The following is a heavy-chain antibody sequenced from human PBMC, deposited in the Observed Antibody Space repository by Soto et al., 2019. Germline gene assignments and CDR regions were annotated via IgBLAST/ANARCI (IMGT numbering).Heavy chain of an antibody. Sequence: GGSLRLSCAASGFTFSSYGMHWVRQAPGKGLEWVAVISYDGSNKYYADSVKGRFTISRDNSKNTLYLQMNSLRAEDTAVYYCAKDRQYYDSSGYYDYWGQGTLVTGSS. J-gene: IGHJ4*02. D-gene: IGHD3-22*01. CDR2: ISYDGSNK. CDR3: AKDRQYYDSSGYYDY. CDR1: GFTFSSYG. V-gene: IGHV3-30*18.